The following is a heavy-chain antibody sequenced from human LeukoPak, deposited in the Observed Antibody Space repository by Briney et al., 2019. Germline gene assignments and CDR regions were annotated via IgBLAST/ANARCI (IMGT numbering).Heavy chain of an antibody. CDR3: ARGGVNYKIAGP. CDR2: IYYSGST. D-gene: IGHD3-10*01. CDR1: GGSITSYY. J-gene: IGHJ5*02. V-gene: IGHV4-59*01. Sequence: PSETLSLTCTVSGGSITSYYWSWIRQPPGKGLEWIGYIYYSGSTNYNPSLKSRVTISVDTSKNQFSLKLNSVTAADTAVYYYARGGVNYKIAGPWGQGALVTVSS.